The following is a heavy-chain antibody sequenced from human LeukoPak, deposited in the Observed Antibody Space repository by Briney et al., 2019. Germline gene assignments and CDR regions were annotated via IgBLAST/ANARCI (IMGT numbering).Heavy chain of an antibody. CDR2: IRHDGSKT. D-gene: IGHD1-26*01. J-gene: IGHJ4*02. CDR1: GFTFSTYG. CDR3: VRGSPNSGSQYGY. V-gene: IGHV3-33*01. Sequence: PGGSLRLSCAASGFTFSTYGMHWVRQAPGKGLDWVAVIRHDGSKTYYADSVKGRFTISRDNSKNTLYLQMNSLRAEDTAVFYCVRGSPNSGSQYGYWGQGTLVTVSS.